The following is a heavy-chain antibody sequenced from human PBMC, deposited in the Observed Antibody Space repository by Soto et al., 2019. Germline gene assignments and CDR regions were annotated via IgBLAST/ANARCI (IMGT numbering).Heavy chain of an antibody. D-gene: IGHD3-16*01. CDR2: IRGSGDTT. CDR1: GFTFSTYA. V-gene: IGHV3-23*01. J-gene: IGHJ4*02. Sequence: PGGSLRLSCAASGFTFSTYAMSRVRQAPGKGLEWVSAIRGSGDTTYYADSVKGRFTISRDNSKNTLYLQMNSLSVEDTAVFYCAKDGGGGFIAGIEYWGQGTLVTVSS. CDR3: AKDGGGGFIAGIEY.